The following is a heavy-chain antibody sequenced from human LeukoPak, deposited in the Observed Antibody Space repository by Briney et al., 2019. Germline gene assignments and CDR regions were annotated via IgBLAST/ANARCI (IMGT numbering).Heavy chain of an antibody. CDR1: GYTFTRYV. Sequence: ASVKVSCQASGYTFTRYVISWLRPAPGQELDWMDCISGYNGNTNYAQKVQGRVTMTTDTSTSTAYMELRSLRSDDTAVYYCARTVSAAIGTDSYYYYAMDVWGQGTTVTVSS. D-gene: IGHD2-2*01. V-gene: IGHV1-18*01. CDR3: ARTVSAAIGTDSYYYYAMDV. J-gene: IGHJ6*02. CDR2: ISGYNGNT.